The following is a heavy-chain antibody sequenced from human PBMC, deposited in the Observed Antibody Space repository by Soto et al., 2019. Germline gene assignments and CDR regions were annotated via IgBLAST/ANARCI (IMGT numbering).Heavy chain of an antibody. J-gene: IGHJ4*02. V-gene: IGHV3-73*02. Sequence: EVQLVESGGGLVQPGGSLKLSCAASGFTFSDSAMHWVRQASGKGLEWVGRIRNKGNNYATAYTASVKGRFTISRDDSKNTVYLQMNSLKIDATAVYYCTSRRDWTAVDPPDYWGLGTLVTVSS. CDR3: TSRRDWTAVDPPDY. D-gene: IGHD5-18*01. CDR1: GFTFSDSA. CDR2: IRNKGNNYAT.